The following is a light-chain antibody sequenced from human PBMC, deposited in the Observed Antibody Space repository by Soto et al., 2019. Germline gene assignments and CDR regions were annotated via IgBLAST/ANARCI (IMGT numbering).Light chain of an antibody. CDR1: SSNIGADFD. Sequence: QSMLTQPPSVSGAPGQRVTISCTGSSSNIGADFDVHWYQQLPGTAPKLLIYGNSDRPSGVPDRFSGSKSGTSASLAITGLQAEDEADYYCQSYDSSLINYVFGTGTKVTVL. V-gene: IGLV1-40*01. J-gene: IGLJ1*01. CDR2: GNS. CDR3: QSYDSSLINYV.